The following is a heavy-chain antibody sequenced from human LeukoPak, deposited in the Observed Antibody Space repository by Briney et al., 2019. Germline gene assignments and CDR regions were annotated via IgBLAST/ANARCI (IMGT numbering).Heavy chain of an antibody. Sequence: PGRSLRLSCAASGFTFSSYGMHWVRQAPGKGLEWVAVISYDGSNKYYADSVKGRFTISRDNSKNTLGLQMNSLRAEDTAVYYCAKSGYQLLAGNWFDPWGQGTLVTVSS. CDR2: ISYDGSNK. J-gene: IGHJ5*02. CDR1: GFTFSSYG. D-gene: IGHD2-2*01. V-gene: IGHV3-30*18. CDR3: AKSGYQLLAGNWFDP.